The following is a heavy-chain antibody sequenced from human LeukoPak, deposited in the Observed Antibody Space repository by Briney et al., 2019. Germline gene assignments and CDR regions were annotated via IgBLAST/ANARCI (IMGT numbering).Heavy chain of an antibody. CDR2: INWNGGST. V-gene: IGHV3-20*04. Sequence: GGSLRLSCAASGFTFDDYGMSWVRQAPGKGLEWVSGINWNGGSTGYADSVKGRFTISRDNAKNSLYLQMNSLRAEDTAVYYCAKRQMATKTFDYWGQGTLVTVSS. CDR1: GFTFDDYG. J-gene: IGHJ4*02. D-gene: IGHD5-24*01. CDR3: AKRQMATKTFDY.